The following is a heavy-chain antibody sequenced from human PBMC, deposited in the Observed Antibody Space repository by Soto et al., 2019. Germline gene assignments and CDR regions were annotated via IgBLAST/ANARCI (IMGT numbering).Heavy chain of an antibody. V-gene: IGHV3-30-3*01. CDR2: ISYDGSNK. J-gene: IGHJ6*02. CDR3: ARDREGPYGMDV. Sequence: QVQLVESGGGVVQPGRSLRLSCAASGFTFSSYAMHWVRQAPGKGLEWVAVISYDGSNKYYADSVKGRFTISRDNSKNTLYLQMNSLRADDTAVYYCARDREGPYGMDVWGQGTTVTVSS. CDR1: GFTFSSYA.